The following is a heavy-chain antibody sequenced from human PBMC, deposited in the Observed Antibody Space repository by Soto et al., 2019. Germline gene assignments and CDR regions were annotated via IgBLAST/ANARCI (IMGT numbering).Heavy chain of an antibody. CDR1: GGSINSGGYS. Sequence: QLQLQESGSGLVKPSQTLSLTCTVSGGSINSGGYSWIWIRQPPGKGLEWIGYIYHTGNTFYNPSLPGRVTISVDQSKNQFSLSLGSVTAADTAMYYCARVERTLSTPFAYGMDVWGQGTTVTVSS. CDR2: IYHTGNT. V-gene: IGHV4-30-2*01. J-gene: IGHJ6*02. D-gene: IGHD2-2*01. CDR3: ARVERTLSTPFAYGMDV.